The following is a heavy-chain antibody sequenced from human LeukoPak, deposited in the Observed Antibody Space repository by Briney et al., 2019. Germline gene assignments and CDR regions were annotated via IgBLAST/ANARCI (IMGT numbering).Heavy chain of an antibody. CDR2: INRSGST. V-gene: IGHV4-34*01. CDR1: GGSFSGYY. Sequence: DPSETLCLTCAAYGGSFSGYYLSWIRQPPGKGLEWIGEINRSGSTNYNPSLKSRSTISVDTSKNQFSLKVSSVTAADTAVYYCARGRLGYCSGGSYFSYYMDVWGKGTTVTVSS. CDR3: ARGRLGYCSGGSYFSYYMDV. D-gene: IGHD2-15*01. J-gene: IGHJ6*03.